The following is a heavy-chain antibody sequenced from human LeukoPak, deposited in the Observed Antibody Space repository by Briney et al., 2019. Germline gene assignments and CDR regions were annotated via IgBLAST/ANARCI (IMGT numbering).Heavy chain of an antibody. Sequence: ASVKVSCKASGYTFTGYYMHWVRQAPGQGLEWMGWIDPNSGGTNYAQKFQGRVTMTRDTSISTAYMELSRLRSDDTAVYYCARDVPEYYYGSGGYYAFDIWGQGTMVTVSS. CDR3: ARDVPEYYYGSGGYYAFDI. D-gene: IGHD3-10*01. V-gene: IGHV1-2*02. CDR2: IDPNSGGT. CDR1: GYTFTGYY. J-gene: IGHJ3*02.